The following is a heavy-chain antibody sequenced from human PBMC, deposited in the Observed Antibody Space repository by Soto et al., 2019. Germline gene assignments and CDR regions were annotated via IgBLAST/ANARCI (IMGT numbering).Heavy chain of an antibody. V-gene: IGHV3-11*01. Sequence: GGSLRLSCAASGFTFSDYYMSWIRQAPGKGLEWVLYISSSGSTIYYADSVKGRFTISRDNAKNSLYLQMNSLRAEDTAVYYCARVRSFYGDYLDYWGQGTLVTVSS. CDR1: GFTFSDYY. J-gene: IGHJ4*02. D-gene: IGHD4-17*01. CDR3: ARVRSFYGDYLDY. CDR2: ISSSGSTI.